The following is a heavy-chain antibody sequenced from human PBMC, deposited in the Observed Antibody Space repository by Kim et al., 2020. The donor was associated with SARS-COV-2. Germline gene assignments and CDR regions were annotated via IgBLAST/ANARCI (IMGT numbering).Heavy chain of an antibody. J-gene: IGHJ4*02. V-gene: IGHV3-13*01. Sequence: GGSLRLSCAASGFTFSSYDMHWVRQATGKGLEWVSAIGTAGDTYYPGSVKGRFTISRENAKNSLYLQMNSLRAGDTAVYYCARGHYDILTGYTFDYWGQGTLVTVSS. D-gene: IGHD3-9*01. CDR2: IGTAGDT. CDR3: ARGHYDILTGYTFDY. CDR1: GFTFSSYD.